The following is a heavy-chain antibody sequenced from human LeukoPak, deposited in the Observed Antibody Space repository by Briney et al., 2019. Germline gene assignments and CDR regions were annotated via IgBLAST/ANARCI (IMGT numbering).Heavy chain of an antibody. CDR1: GYSISSGYY. J-gene: IGHJ4*02. CDR2: IYHSGST. V-gene: IGHV4-38-2*02. D-gene: IGHD2-15*01. Sequence: PSETLSLTCTVSGYSISSGYYWGWIRQPPGKGLEWIGSIYHSGSTYYNPSLKSRVTISVDTSKNQFSLRLNSVTAADTAMYYCAREDPLVAARGLDYWGQGTLVTVSS. CDR3: AREDPLVAARGLDY.